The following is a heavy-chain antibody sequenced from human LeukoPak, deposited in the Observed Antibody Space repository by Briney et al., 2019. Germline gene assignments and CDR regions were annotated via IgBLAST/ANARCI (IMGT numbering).Heavy chain of an antibody. J-gene: IGHJ4*02. V-gene: IGHV3-11*01. CDR1: GLTFNDYH. CDR3: VRWSPSTVTYDY. CDR2: VSSSGIIK. D-gene: IGHD4-17*01. Sequence: GGSLRLSCAASGLTFNDYHMSWIRQAPGKGLEWIAYVSSSGIIKYYPDSVKGRSTISRDNAKNSLSLQMNSLTAEDTAVYYCVRWSPSTVTYDYWGQGTLVTVSS.